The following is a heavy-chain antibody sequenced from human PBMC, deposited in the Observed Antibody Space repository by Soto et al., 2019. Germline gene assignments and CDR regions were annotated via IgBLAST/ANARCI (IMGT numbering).Heavy chain of an antibody. J-gene: IGHJ4*02. CDR1: CGSLSRSYFP. Sequence: PSETPSPTRRVSCGSLSRSYFPWAWVPQHPGKGLEWIGYISYSGSTYNNPPLQSRVIISGDTSKNQSPLKLNSVTAADTAAYFWAAGPNLYFFDDWGQETPVTVSS. V-gene: IGHV4-31*03. CDR2: ISYSGST. CDR3: AAGPNLYFFDD.